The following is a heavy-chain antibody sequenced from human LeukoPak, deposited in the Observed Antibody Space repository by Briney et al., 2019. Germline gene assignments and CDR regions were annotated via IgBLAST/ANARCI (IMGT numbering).Heavy chain of an antibody. D-gene: IGHD4-17*01. Sequence: SVKVSCQASGYTFTGYYMHWLRQAPGQGLEWMGWINPNSGCTNYAQKFQGRVTMTRDTSISTAYMELSRLRSDDTAVYYCRTDRYGDYGDYIDYWGQGTLVTVSS. J-gene: IGHJ4*02. CDR3: RTDRYGDYGDYIDY. CDR2: INPNSGCT. V-gene: IGHV1-2*02. CDR1: GYTFTGYY.